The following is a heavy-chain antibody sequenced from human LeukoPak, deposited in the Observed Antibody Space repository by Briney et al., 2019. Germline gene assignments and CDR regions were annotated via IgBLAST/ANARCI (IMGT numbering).Heavy chain of an antibody. Sequence: GRSLRLSCAASGFTFDDYAMHWVRQAPGKGLAWVSGISWNSGSIGYADSVKGRFTISRDNAKNSLYLQMNSLRAEDTALYYCAKDKRATVTTYGMDVWGQGTTVTVSS. CDR3: AKDKRATVTTYGMDV. J-gene: IGHJ6*02. CDR1: GFTFDDYA. CDR2: ISWNSGSI. V-gene: IGHV3-9*01. D-gene: IGHD4-17*01.